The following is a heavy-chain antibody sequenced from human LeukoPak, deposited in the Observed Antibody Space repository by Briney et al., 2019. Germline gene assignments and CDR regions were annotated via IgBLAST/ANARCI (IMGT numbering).Heavy chain of an antibody. CDR1: GFTFSNYS. D-gene: IGHD3-10*01. CDR2: ISSSGSTI. Sequence: GGSLRLSCAGSGFTFSNYSINWVRQAPGKGLEWVSYISSSGSTIYYADSVKGRFTISRDNAKNSLYLQMNSLRAEDTAVYYCARDRYYYGSGSYSDYWGQGTLVTVSS. CDR3: ARDRYYYGSGSYSDY. V-gene: IGHV3-48*04. J-gene: IGHJ4*02.